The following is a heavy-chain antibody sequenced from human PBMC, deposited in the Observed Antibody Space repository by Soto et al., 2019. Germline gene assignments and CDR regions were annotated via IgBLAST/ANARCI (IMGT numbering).Heavy chain of an antibody. CDR1: GYKFTGYG. Sequence: VASVKVSCKASGYKFTGYGIGWVRQAPGRGLEWMGWISANNGNPSYAQKFQGRVTMTTDTSTSTAYMELRRLKADDTAVYFCVRVFRLAVESSCFDYWGQGTLVTVSS. CDR3: VRVFRLAVESSCFDY. CDR2: ISANNGNP. J-gene: IGHJ4*02. V-gene: IGHV1-18*01. D-gene: IGHD6-19*01.